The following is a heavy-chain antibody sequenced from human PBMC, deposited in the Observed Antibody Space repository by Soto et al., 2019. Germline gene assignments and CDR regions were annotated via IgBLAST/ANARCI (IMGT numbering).Heavy chain of an antibody. V-gene: IGHV1-69*01. CDR3: ARTYYYGSGSYLNYYYGMDV. Sequence: QVQLVQSGAEVQKPGSSVKVSCKASGGTFSSYAISWVRQAPGQGLEWMGGIIPIFGTANYAQKFQGRVTITADESTSTAYMELSSLRSEDTAVYYCARTYYYGSGSYLNYYYGMDVWGQGTTVTVSS. CDR2: IIPIFGTA. D-gene: IGHD3-10*01. J-gene: IGHJ6*02. CDR1: GGTFSSYA.